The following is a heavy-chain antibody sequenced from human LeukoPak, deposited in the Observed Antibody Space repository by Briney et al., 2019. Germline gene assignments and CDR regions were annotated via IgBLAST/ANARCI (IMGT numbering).Heavy chain of an antibody. D-gene: IGHD5-12*01. CDR3: ARSASGYDYYFDY. Sequence: SETLSLTCTVSGGSISSGGYYWSWIRQPPGKGLEWIGHIYYSGSTNYNPSLKSRVTISVDMSKNQFSLKLSSVTAADTAVYYCARSASGYDYYFDYWGQGTLVTVSS. CDR2: IYYSGST. V-gene: IGHV4-61*08. CDR1: GGSISSGGYY. J-gene: IGHJ4*02.